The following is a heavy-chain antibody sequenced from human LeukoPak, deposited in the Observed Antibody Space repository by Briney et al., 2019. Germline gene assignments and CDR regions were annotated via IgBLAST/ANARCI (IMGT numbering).Heavy chain of an antibody. CDR1: GFTFNYAW. D-gene: IGHD1-7*01. CDR2: TVSEIDGGTT. V-gene: IGHV3-15*04. J-gene: IGHJ6*02. CDR3: TTDEDWNYARKDV. Sequence: GGSLRLSCAASGFTFNYAWMSWVRQAPGKGLEWVGQTVSEIDGGTTDYAAPVKGRLTISRDDSKSTLYLQMNSLKIEDTAVYYCTTDEDWNYARKDVWGQGATVIVSS.